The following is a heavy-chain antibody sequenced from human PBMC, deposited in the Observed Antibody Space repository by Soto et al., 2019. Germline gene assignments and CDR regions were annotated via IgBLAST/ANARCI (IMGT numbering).Heavy chain of an antibody. CDR3: ARGRSIPAFYYYYYMDV. Sequence: SETLSLTCTVSGGSSSSSYYYWGWIRQPPGQGLEWLGTIYSLGNTYYNPSLKSRVTISVDTSKSQFSLKLSSVTAADTAVYYCARGRSIPAFYYYYYMDVWGKGTTVTVSS. J-gene: IGHJ6*03. CDR2: IYSLGNT. CDR1: GGSSSSSYYY. V-gene: IGHV4-39*07.